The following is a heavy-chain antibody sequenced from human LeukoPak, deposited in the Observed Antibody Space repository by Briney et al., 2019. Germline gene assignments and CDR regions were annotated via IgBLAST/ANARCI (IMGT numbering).Heavy chain of an antibody. CDR3: ASEGMDV. Sequence: GGSLRLSCAASGFTFSSYGMHWVRQAPGKGLEWVAVISYDGSNKYYADSVKGRFTISRDNSKNTLYLQMNSLRAEDTAVYYCASEGMDVWGQGTTVTVSS. CDR1: GFTFSSYG. D-gene: IGHD3-10*01. J-gene: IGHJ6*02. V-gene: IGHV3-30*03. CDR2: ISYDGSNK.